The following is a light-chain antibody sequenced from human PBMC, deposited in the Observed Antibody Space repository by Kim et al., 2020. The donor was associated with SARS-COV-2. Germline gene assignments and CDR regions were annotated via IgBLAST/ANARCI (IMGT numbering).Light chain of an antibody. V-gene: IGKV1-5*03. CDR2: KAS. CDR3: QQYDSHPYT. Sequence: DIQMTQSPSILSASVGDRVTITCRASQSVSSWLAWYQQKPGKAPKLLISKASCLEGGVPSRFSGRGSGTEFTLTINTLQPDDFATYSCQQYDSHPYTFGQGTKLEI. J-gene: IGKJ2*01. CDR1: QSVSSW.